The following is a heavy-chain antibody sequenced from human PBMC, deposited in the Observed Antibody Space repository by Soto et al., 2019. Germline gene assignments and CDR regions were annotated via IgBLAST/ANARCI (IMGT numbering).Heavy chain of an antibody. CDR3: SKARGYSTHHFDF. V-gene: IGHV3-21*06. J-gene: IGHJ4*02. CDR1: GFTFTDYT. Sequence: EVQLVESGGGQVKPGGSLRLSCAGSGFTFTDYTMVWVRQTPGRGLEWVSSLSPSGSYIYYKDSVKGRFSISRDNAKNSVYLQMDSLGAENTAIYYSSKARGYSTHHFDFWGQGTLDTDSS. CDR2: LSPSGSYI. D-gene: IGHD5-12*01.